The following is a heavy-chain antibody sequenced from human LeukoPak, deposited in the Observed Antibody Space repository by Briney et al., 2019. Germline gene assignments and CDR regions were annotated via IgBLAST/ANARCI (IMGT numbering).Heavy chain of an antibody. V-gene: IGHV3-48*03. Sequence: GGSQRLSCAVSGFTFSSYEMNWVRQAPGKGLEWVSYISSSGRTIYNADSVKGRFTISRDNAKNSLYLQMNSLRAEDTAVYYCASYYYDSSGYWVRAFDIWGQGTMVTVSS. CDR1: GFTFSSYE. CDR2: ISSSGRTI. D-gene: IGHD3-22*01. J-gene: IGHJ3*02. CDR3: ASYYYDSSGYWVRAFDI.